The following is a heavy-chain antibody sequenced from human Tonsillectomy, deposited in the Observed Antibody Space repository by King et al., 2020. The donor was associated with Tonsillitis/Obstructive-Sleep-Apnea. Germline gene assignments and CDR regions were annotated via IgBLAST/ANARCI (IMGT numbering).Heavy chain of an antibody. Sequence: QLQESGPGLVKPSETLSLTCTVSIGSVSSSSYYWGWIRQPPGKGLAWIGSIYYDGTTYYNPSLQSRVTISVDTSKNQFSLKLNSVTAADTAVYYCARHYRTYEYDSSGYHIDYWGQGTLVTVSS. CDR1: IGSVSSSSYY. V-gene: IGHV4-39*01. D-gene: IGHD3-22*01. CDR3: ARHYRTYEYDSSGYHIDY. CDR2: IYYDGTT. J-gene: IGHJ4*02.